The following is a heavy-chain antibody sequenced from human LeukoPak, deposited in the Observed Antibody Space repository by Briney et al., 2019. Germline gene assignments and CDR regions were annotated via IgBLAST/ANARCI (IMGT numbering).Heavy chain of an antibody. CDR2: LTPLFGTT. Sequence: SVKVSCKASGGIFRRHFVSGVRQAPGQGLEWMGGLTPLFGTTNYAPNFQGRVTFTTDESMNTVYMELTNLQFGDTAVYYCAGEGNRIAAPDNNWFDPWGQGTLVTVSS. CDR1: GGIFRRHF. V-gene: IGHV1-69*05. J-gene: IGHJ5*02. D-gene: IGHD6-13*01. CDR3: AGEGNRIAAPDNNWFDP.